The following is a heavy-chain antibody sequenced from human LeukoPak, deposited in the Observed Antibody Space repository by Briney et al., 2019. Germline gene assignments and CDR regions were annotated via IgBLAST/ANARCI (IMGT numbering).Heavy chain of an antibody. D-gene: IGHD3-3*01. Sequence: SETLSLTCAVYGGSFSGYYWSWVRQPPGKGLEWIGEMNHVGGTNYNPSLKSRVTISVDTSKNQFSLKLSSVTAADTAVYYCTRGLSFRSGYFDNWGQGTLVTVSS. CDR3: TRGLSFRSGYFDN. CDR2: MNHVGGT. V-gene: IGHV4-34*01. J-gene: IGHJ4*02. CDR1: GGSFSGYY.